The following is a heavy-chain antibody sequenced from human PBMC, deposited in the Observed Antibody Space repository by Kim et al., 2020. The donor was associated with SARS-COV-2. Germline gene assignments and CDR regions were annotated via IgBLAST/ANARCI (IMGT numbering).Heavy chain of an antibody. Sequence: SETLSLTCTVSGGSISSYYWSWIRQPPGKGLEWIGYIYYSGSTNYNPSLKSRVTISVDTSKNQFSLKLSSVTAADTAVYYCARVGPPLEGVGNYYYGMDVWGQGTTVTVSS. V-gene: IGHV4-59*13. J-gene: IGHJ6*02. CDR1: GGSISSYY. CDR3: ARVGPPLEGVGNYYYGMDV. D-gene: IGHD1-1*01. CDR2: IYYSGST.